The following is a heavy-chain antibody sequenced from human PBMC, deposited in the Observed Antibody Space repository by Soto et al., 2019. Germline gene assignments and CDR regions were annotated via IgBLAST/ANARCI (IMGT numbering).Heavy chain of an antibody. J-gene: IGHJ6*02. Sequence: PGGSLRLSCAASGFTFDDYSMHWVRQAPWKGLEWVSGISWNSVSIGYADSVKGRFTISRDNAKNSLYLQMNSLRAEDTALYYCAKDIEGGSQDYHGMDVWGQGTTVTVSS. CDR2: ISWNSVSI. CDR1: GFTFDDYS. CDR3: AKDIEGGSQDYHGMDV. V-gene: IGHV3-9*01. D-gene: IGHD3-16*01.